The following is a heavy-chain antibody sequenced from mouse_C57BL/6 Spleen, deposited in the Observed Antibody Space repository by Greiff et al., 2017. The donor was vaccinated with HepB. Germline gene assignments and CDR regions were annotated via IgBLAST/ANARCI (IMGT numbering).Heavy chain of an antibody. CDR2: INPSNGGT. CDR1: GYTFTSYW. D-gene: IGHD2-3*01. V-gene: IGHV1-53*01. CDR3: ARSGYYGGVYFDY. Sequence: QVQLQQPGTELVKPGASVKLSSKASGYTFTSYWMHWVKQRPGQGLEWIGNINPSNGGTNYNEKFKSKATLTVDKTSSTDYMQLSSLTSEDSAVYYCARSGYYGGVYFDYWGQGTTLTVSS. J-gene: IGHJ2*01.